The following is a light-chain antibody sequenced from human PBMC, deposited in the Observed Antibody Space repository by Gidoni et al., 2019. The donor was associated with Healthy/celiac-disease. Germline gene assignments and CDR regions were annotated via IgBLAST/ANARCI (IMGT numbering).Light chain of an antibody. CDR2: KAS. Sequence: DIQMTQAPYTLSASVGDRVTITCRASQSISSWLAWYQQKPGKAPKLLIYKASSFESGVPSRFSGSGSGTEFTLTISSLQPDDFATYYCQQYNSYALTFXGXTKVEIK. CDR1: QSISSW. J-gene: IGKJ4*01. CDR3: QQYNSYALT. V-gene: IGKV1-5*03.